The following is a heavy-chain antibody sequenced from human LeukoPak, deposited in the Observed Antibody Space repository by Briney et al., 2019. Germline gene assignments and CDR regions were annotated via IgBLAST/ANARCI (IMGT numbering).Heavy chain of an antibody. Sequence: PSETLSLTCTVSGYSISSGYYWGWIRQPPGKGLEWIGRIYTSGSTNYNPSLKSRVTISVDTSKDQFPLKLSSVTAADTAVYYCARGLRSPGPSQRWYMDVWGKGTTVSVSS. CDR3: ARGLRSPGPSQRWYMDV. CDR2: IYTSGST. CDR1: GYSISSGYY. V-gene: IGHV4-38-2*02. J-gene: IGHJ6*03. D-gene: IGHD4-17*01.